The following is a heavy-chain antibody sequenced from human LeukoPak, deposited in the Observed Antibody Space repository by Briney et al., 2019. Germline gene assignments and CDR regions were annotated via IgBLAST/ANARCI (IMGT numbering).Heavy chain of an antibody. V-gene: IGHV4-39*01. CDR3: ATQFMVRGVYYFDY. CDR2: IYYSGST. Sequence: PSETLSLTCTVSGGSISSSSYYWGWIRQPPGKGLEWIGSIYYSGSTYYNPSLKSRVTISVDTSKDQFSLKLSSVTAADTAVYYCATQFMVRGVYYFDYWGQGTLVTVSS. CDR1: GGSISSSSYY. J-gene: IGHJ4*02. D-gene: IGHD3-10*01.